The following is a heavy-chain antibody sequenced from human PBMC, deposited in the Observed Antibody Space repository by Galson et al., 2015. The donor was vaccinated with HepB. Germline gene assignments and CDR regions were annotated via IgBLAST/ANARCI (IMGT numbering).Heavy chain of an antibody. CDR1: GFSVDTSGVG. CDR3: AHRRLNTAMVDFDY. J-gene: IGHJ4*02. V-gene: IGHV2-5*01. Sequence: PALVKPTQTLTLTCTFSGFSVDTSGVGVGWIRQPPGKALEWLALIYWSDDKRYSPSLKGRLSITKDTSKTQVVLTMTNMDPVDTATYYCAHRRLNTAMVDFDYWGQGTLVTVSS. CDR2: IYWSDDK. D-gene: IGHD5-18*01.